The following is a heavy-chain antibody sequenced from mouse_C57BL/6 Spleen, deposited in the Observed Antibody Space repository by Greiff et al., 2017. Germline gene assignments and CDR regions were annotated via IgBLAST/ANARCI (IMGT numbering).Heavy chain of an antibody. CDR3: ARGGQLRPSVSYYFDY. CDR2: INPNNGGT. Sequence: EVQLHQSGPELVKPGASVKIPCKASGYTFTDYNMDWVKQSHGKSLEWIGDINPNNGGTIYNQKFKGKATLTVDKSSSTAYMELRSLTSEDTAVYYCARGGQLRPSVSYYFDYWGQGTTLTVSS. V-gene: IGHV1-18*01. CDR1: GYTFTDYN. J-gene: IGHJ2*01. D-gene: IGHD3-2*02.